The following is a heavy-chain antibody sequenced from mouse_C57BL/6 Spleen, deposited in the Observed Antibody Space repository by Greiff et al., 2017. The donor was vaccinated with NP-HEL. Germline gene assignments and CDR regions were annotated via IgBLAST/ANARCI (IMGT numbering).Heavy chain of an antibody. Sequence: QVQLQQPGAELVKPGASVKLSGKASGYTLTSYGRPWVKQRPGRGLEWIGRIDPKSGGTKYNEKFKSKATLTVDKPSSTAYMQLSSLTSEDSAVYYCARSGRGNYWYFDVWGTGTTVTVSS. V-gene: IGHV1-72*01. J-gene: IGHJ1*03. CDR1: GYTLTSYG. D-gene: IGHD2-1*01. CDR3: ARSGRGNYWYFDV. CDR2: IDPKSGGT.